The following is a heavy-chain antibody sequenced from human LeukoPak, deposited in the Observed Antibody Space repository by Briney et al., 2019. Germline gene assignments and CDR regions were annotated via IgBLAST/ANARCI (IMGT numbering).Heavy chain of an antibody. J-gene: IGHJ3*02. D-gene: IGHD3-22*01. CDR2: INPSGGST. V-gene: IGHV1-46*01. CDR3: ARDLTPDYDSSGYYYDAFDI. Sequence: GASVKVSCKASGYTFSSYYMHWVRQAPGQGLEWMGIINPSGGSTYYAQKFQGRVTMTRDTSTSTVYMELSSLRSEDTAVYYCARDLTPDYDSSGYYYDAFDIWGQGTMVTVSS. CDR1: GYTFSSYY.